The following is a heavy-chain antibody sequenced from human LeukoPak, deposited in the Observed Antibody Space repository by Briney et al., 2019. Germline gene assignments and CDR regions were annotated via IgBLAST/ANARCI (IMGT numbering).Heavy chain of an antibody. CDR3: ARDTVYGSGSYFTFDY. CDR2: ISAYNGNT. D-gene: IGHD3-10*01. Sequence: GASVKVSCKASGYNFTSYGISWVRQAPGQGLEWMGWISAYNGNTNYAQKLQGRVTMTTDTSTSTAYMELRSLRSDDTAVYYCARDTVYGSGSYFTFDYWGQGTLVTVSS. CDR1: GYNFTSYG. V-gene: IGHV1-18*04. J-gene: IGHJ4*02.